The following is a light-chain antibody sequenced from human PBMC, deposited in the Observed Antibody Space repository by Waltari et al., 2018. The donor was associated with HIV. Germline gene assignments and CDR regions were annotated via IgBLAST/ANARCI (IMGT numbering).Light chain of an antibody. V-gene: IGLV5-45*03. CDR1: SDISVGNFR. CDR2: YKSDSDK. J-gene: IGLJ3*02. CDR3: MIWYVHTWV. Sequence: QTVLTQPSSLSASPGASASLTCTLRSDISVGNFRIYWYQQRAGSPPRYLLRYKSDSDKAKASGVPSRFSGSNDASANVGMLIISGLQSEDEADYYCMIWYVHTWVFGGGTKLTVL.